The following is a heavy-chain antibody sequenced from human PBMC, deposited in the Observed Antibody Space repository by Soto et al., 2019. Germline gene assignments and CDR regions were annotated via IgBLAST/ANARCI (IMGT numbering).Heavy chain of an antibody. J-gene: IGHJ5*02. CDR2: INPSGGST. V-gene: IGHV1-46*01. D-gene: IGHD6-6*01. Sequence: QVQLVQSGAEVKKPGASVKVSCKASGYTFTNYYIHWVRQAPGQGLEWMGIINPSGGSTTYAQKFQGRVTMTRDTSTSTVYMELSSLRSEDTAVYFCARDDSSSSRFDPWGQGTLVTVSS. CDR1: GYTFTNYY. CDR3: ARDDSSSSRFDP.